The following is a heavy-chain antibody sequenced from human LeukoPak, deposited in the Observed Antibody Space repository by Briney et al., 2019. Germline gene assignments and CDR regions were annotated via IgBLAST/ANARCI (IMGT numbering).Heavy chain of an antibody. V-gene: IGHV5-51*01. J-gene: IGHJ5*02. CDR3: ARQRFTMRAYAGNWFDP. D-gene: IGHD3-10*01. CDR2: IYPGDSDT. Sequence: GESLKISCQGSGYSFTNYWIGWVRQMPGKGLEWMGIIYPGDSDTRYSPSFQAQVTISADKSISTAYLQWSSLRASDTAMYYCARQRFTMRAYAGNWFDPWGQGTLVTVSS. CDR1: GYSFTNYW.